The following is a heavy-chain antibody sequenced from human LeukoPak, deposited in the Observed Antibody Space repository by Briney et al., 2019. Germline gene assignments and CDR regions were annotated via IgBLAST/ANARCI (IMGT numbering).Heavy chain of an antibody. CDR2: ISSSSYI. J-gene: IGHJ3*02. CDR3: ARERAVGYSYGAGLDAFDI. D-gene: IGHD5-18*01. V-gene: IGHV3-21*01. Sequence: AGGSLRLSCAASGFTFSSYPLNWVRQAPGKGLEWVSSISSSSYIYYADSVKGRFTISRDNAKNSLYLQMNSLRAEDTAVYYCARERAVGYSYGAGLDAFDIWGQGTMVTVSS. CDR1: GFTFSSYP.